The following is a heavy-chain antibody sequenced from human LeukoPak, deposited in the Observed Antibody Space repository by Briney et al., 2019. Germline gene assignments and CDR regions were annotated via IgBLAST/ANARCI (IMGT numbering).Heavy chain of an antibody. Sequence: ASVKVSCKASGYTFTSYGISWVRQAPGQGLEWMGWISAYNGNTNYAQKLQGGVTMTTDTSTSTAYMELRSLRSDDTAVYYCARDGYCSSTSCYIGRIDYWGQGTLVTVSS. CDR1: GYTFTSYG. D-gene: IGHD2-2*03. J-gene: IGHJ4*02. V-gene: IGHV1-18*01. CDR3: ARDGYCSSTSCYIGRIDY. CDR2: ISAYNGNT.